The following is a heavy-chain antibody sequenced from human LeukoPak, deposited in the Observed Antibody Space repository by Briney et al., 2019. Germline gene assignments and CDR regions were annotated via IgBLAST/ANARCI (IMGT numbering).Heavy chain of an antibody. D-gene: IGHD2-2*01. J-gene: IGHJ4*02. V-gene: IGHV3-21*01. CDR1: GFTFSTYS. CDR3: ARDECSSTSCPTGY. Sequence: GGSLRLSCAASGFTFSTYSMNWVRQAPGKGLEWVSSISGSSTYINYGDSVKGRFTISRDNAKNSLYLQMNSLRAEDTAVYYCARDECSSTSCPTGYWGQGTLVTVSS. CDR2: ISGSSTYI.